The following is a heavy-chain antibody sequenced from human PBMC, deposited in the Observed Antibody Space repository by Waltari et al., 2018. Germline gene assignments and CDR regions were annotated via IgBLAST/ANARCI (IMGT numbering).Heavy chain of an antibody. J-gene: IGHJ6*02. D-gene: IGHD6-13*01. CDR2: IYYSGST. V-gene: IGHV4-39*07. Sequence: QLQLQESAPGLVKPSETLSLTCTVSGGSISSSSYYWGWIRQPPGKGLEWIGSIYYSGSTYYNPSLKSRVTISVDTSKNQFSLKLSSVTAADTAVYYCARDPRSSWYLYYGMDVWGQGTMVTVSS. CDR1: GGSISSSSYY. CDR3: ARDPRSSWYLYYGMDV.